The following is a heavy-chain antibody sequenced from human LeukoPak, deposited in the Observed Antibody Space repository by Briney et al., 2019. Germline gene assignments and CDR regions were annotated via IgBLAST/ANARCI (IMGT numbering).Heavy chain of an antibody. CDR2: IYYSGST. CDR1: GGSISSGGYY. CDR3: ARGSLTYYDSSGYYYRAFDI. Sequence: SLTLSLTCTVSGGSISSGGYYWSWIRQHPGKGLEWIGYIYYSGSTYYNPSLKSRVTISVDTSKNQFSLKLSSVTAADTAVYYCARGSLTYYDSSGYYYRAFDIWGQGTMVTVSS. D-gene: IGHD3-22*01. J-gene: IGHJ3*02. V-gene: IGHV4-31*03.